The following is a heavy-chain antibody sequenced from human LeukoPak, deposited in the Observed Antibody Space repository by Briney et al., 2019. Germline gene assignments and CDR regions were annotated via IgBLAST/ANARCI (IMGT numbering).Heavy chain of an antibody. Sequence: PGGSLRLSCAASGFTFSSYGMHWVRQAPGKGLEWVAFIGYDGSNKYYADSVKGRFTISRDNSKNTLYLQMNSLRAEDTAVYYCARDQGDYDFWSGYYISDYWGQGTLVTVFS. J-gene: IGHJ4*02. CDR2: IGYDGSNK. CDR3: ARDQGDYDFWSGYYISDY. CDR1: GFTFSSYG. D-gene: IGHD3-3*01. V-gene: IGHV3-30*02.